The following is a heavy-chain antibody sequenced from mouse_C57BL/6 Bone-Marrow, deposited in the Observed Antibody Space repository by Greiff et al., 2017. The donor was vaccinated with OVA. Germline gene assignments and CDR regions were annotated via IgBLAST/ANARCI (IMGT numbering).Heavy chain of an antibody. CDR2: INPNYGTT. CDR1: GYSFTDYN. Sequence: EVKLMESGPELVKPGASVKISCKASGYSFTDYNMNWVKQSNGKSLEWIGVINPNYGTTSYNQKFKGKATLTVDQSSSTAYMQLNSLTSEDSAVYYCARGWLRRDYFDYWGQGTTLTVSS. CDR3: ARGWLRRDYFDY. D-gene: IGHD2-2*01. J-gene: IGHJ2*01. V-gene: IGHV1-39*01.